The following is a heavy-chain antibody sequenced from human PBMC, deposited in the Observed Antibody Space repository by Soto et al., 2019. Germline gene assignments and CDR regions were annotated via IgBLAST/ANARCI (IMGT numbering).Heavy chain of an antibody. CDR1: GGSISSSSYY. D-gene: IGHD1-26*01. Sequence: PSEILSLTCTASGGSISSSSYYWGLIRQPPGKGLEWIGTIYYSGSTYYNPSLKSRVTISVDTSKNQISLKLSSVTAADTAVYYCARPGKGFYYYYYMDVWGKGTTVTVSS. CDR3: ARPGKGFYYYYYMDV. V-gene: IGHV4-39*01. CDR2: IYYSGST. J-gene: IGHJ6*03.